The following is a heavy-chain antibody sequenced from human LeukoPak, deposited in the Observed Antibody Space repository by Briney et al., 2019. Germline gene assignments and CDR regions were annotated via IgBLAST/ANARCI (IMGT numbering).Heavy chain of an antibody. Sequence: PGRSLRLSCAASGFSFSTHSMHWVRQSPGKGLEWVAVISYDGGNQYYADSVKGRFTISRDNSKNTLYLQMNSLRADDTAVYYCARAPWGVGATPPYWGQGTLVTVS. CDR1: GFSFSTHS. CDR2: ISYDGGNQ. D-gene: IGHD1-26*01. V-gene: IGHV3-30-3*01. J-gene: IGHJ4*02. CDR3: ARAPWGVGATPPY.